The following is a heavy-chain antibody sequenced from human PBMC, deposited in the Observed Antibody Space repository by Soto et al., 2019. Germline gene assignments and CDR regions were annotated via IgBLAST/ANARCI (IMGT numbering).Heavy chain of an antibody. D-gene: IGHD3-22*01. Sequence: SETLSLTCTVSGGSISSGGYYWSWIRQHPGKGLEWIGYIYYSGSTYYNPSLKSRVTISVDTSKNQFSLKLSSVTAADTAVYYCARDNRAGYYYDSSGYYLGAFDIWGQGTMVTVSS. J-gene: IGHJ3*02. CDR2: IYYSGST. V-gene: IGHV4-31*03. CDR1: GGSISSGGYY. CDR3: ARDNRAGYYYDSSGYYLGAFDI.